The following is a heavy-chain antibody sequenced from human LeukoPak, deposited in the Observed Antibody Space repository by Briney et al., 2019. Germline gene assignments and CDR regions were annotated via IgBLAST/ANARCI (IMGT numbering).Heavy chain of an antibody. Sequence: GGSLRLSCAASGFTFSSYWMHWVSHAPGKGLVWVSRIHSDGTTYADSVKGRFTTSRDNAKNTLYLQMNSLRAEDTAVYYCARGSWSAAGTNIDCWGQGTLVTVSS. CDR1: GFTFSSYW. CDR2: IHSDGT. D-gene: IGHD6-13*01. CDR3: ARGSWSAAGTNIDC. J-gene: IGHJ4*02. V-gene: IGHV3-74*01.